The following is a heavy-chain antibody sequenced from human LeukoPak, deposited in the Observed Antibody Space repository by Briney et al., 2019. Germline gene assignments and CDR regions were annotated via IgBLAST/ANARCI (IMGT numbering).Heavy chain of an antibody. J-gene: IGHJ4*02. CDR3: AKATLGSCSGARCYPFDY. D-gene: IGHD2-15*01. CDR2: ITGRGDCT. Sequence: GSLRLSCAASGFTFSTYAMNWVRQAPGKGLEWASSITGRGDCTYFADSVKGRFTISRDNSKNTLYLQMNSLRAEDTAIYYCAKATLGSCSGARCYPFDYWGQGTLVNVSS. CDR1: GFTFSTYA. V-gene: IGHV3-23*01.